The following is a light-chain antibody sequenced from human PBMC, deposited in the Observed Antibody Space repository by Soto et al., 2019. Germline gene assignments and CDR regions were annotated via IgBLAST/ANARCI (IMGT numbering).Light chain of an antibody. V-gene: IGKV2-28*01. Sequence: DIVMTQSPLSLPVTPGEPASISCRSSQSLLHSNGYNYSDWYLQKPGQSPQLLIYLGSNRASGVPDRFSGSGSGTDFTLKINRVEAEDVGVYYCMQALQTSITFGQGTRLEIK. J-gene: IGKJ5*01. CDR3: MQALQTSIT. CDR2: LGS. CDR1: QSLLHSNGYNY.